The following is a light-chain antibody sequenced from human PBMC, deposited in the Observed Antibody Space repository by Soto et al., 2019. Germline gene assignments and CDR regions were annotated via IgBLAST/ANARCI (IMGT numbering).Light chain of an antibody. Sequence: DIVMTQSPDSLAVSLGERATINCKSSQTVLYSSNNKSALAWLQQKPGQPPKLLIYWASTRESGVPDRFSGSGSGTDFTLTISGLQAEDGAVYYCQQYLAYLTFGGGTKVEIK. J-gene: IGKJ4*01. V-gene: IGKV4-1*01. CDR2: WAS. CDR1: QTVLYSSNNKSA. CDR3: QQYLAYLT.